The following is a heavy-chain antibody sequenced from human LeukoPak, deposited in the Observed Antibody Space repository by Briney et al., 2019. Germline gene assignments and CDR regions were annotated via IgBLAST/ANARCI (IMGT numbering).Heavy chain of an antibody. V-gene: IGHV3-7*01. CDR3: ATDRGYLTFDY. CDR2: IKPDGSVK. J-gene: IGHJ4*02. Sequence: PGGSLRLSCGDSGFTFSTYWMNWVRQAPGKGLEWVANIKPDGSVKNYVDSVKGRFTISRDNAKNSLYLQMNSLRVEDTAVYYCATDRGYLTFDYWGQGTLVTVSS. D-gene: IGHD3-22*01. CDR1: GFTFSTYW.